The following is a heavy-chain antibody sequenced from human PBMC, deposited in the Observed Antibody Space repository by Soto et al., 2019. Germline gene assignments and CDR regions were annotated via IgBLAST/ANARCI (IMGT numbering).Heavy chain of an antibody. Sequence: EVQLLESGGGLVRPGGSLRLSCAASGFTFSSYGMAWVRQAPGKGLDWVSDISSSGDNTYYADSVKGRFTISRDTSKNTLYLQMNSLRGEDTALYYCARGWSGYSFDYWGQGTLVTVSS. D-gene: IGHD3-3*01. CDR2: ISSSGDNT. V-gene: IGHV3-23*01. CDR3: ARGWSGYSFDY. J-gene: IGHJ4*02. CDR1: GFTFSSYG.